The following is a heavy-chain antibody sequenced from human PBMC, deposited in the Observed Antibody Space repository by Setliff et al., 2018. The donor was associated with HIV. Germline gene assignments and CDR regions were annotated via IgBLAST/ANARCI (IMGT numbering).Heavy chain of an antibody. CDR1: GFTFSSYA. D-gene: IGHD3-22*01. Sequence: HPGGSLRLSCAASGFTFSSYAMHWVRQAPGKGLEWVTFINYDGSIKYYTDSVKGRFTISRDNSKNTLYLRMNSLRAEDTAVYYCARDSYYYDSSGYYPPGYWGQGTLVTVSS. CDR3: ARDSYYYDSSGYYPPGY. V-gene: IGHV3-30*02. J-gene: IGHJ4*02. CDR2: INYDGSIK.